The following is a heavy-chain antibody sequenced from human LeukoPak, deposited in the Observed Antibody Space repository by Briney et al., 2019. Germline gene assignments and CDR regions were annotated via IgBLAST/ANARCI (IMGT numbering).Heavy chain of an antibody. CDR2: ISAYNGNT. V-gene: IGHV1-18*01. J-gene: IGHJ6*02. CDR1: GYTFTSYG. Sequence: ASVKVSCKASGYTFTSYGISWVRQAPGQGLEWMGWISAYNGNTNYAQKLQGRVTMTTDTSTSTAYMEPRSLRSDDTAVYYCARDRWLLADSSGYGMDVWGQGTTVTVSS. CDR3: ARDRWLLADSSGYGMDV. D-gene: IGHD3-22*01.